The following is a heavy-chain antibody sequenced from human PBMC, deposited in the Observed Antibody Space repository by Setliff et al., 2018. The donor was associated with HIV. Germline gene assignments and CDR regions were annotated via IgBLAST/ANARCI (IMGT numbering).Heavy chain of an antibody. CDR3: ARFEVTTVTTRDY. CDR1: GGPFSGYY. D-gene: IGHD4-17*01. CDR2: FYYSGSS. J-gene: IGHJ4*02. V-gene: IGHV4-34*01. Sequence: PSETLSLTCAVYGGPFSGYYWSWIRQPPGKGLEWIGNFYYSGSSHYNPSLKSRVTISVDTSKNQFSLKLISVSAADTAVYYCARFEVTTVTTRDYWGQGTLVTVSS.